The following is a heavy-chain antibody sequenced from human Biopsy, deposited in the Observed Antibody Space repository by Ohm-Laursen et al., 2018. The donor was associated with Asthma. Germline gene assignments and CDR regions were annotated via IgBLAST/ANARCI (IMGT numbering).Heavy chain of an antibody. V-gene: IGHV3-23*01. CDR1: GFTFSSYA. CDR2: ISGSGGST. D-gene: IGHD1-26*01. J-gene: IGHJ4*02. CDR3: ARAGALIVGATMGY. Sequence: ALRLSCAASGFTFSSYAMSWVRQAPGKGLEWVSAISGSGGSTYYADSVKGRFTISRDNPKNTLYLQMNSLRAEDTAVYYCARAGALIVGATMGYWGQGTLVTVSS.